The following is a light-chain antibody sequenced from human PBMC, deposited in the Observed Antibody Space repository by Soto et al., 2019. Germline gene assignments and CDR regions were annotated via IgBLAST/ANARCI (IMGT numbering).Light chain of an antibody. CDR3: SSYAGTNNYVV. CDR1: SSDVGGYNY. V-gene: IGLV2-8*01. CDR2: EVS. J-gene: IGLJ2*01. Sequence: QSALTQPPSASGSPGQSVTISCTGTSSDVGGYNYVSWYQQHPGKAPKLMIYEVSERPSGVPDRFSGSKSGNTASLTVSGLQAEDEADYYCSSYAGTNNYVVIGGGTKVTVL.